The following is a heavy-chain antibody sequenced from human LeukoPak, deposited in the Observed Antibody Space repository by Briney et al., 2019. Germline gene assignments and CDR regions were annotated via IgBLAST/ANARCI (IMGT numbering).Heavy chain of an antibody. Sequence: PSETLSLTCAVYGGSFSGYYWSWIRQPPGKGLEWIGETNHSGSTNYNPSLKSRVTISVDTSKNQFSLKLSSVTAADTAVYYCASKGGYSYGPGYWGQGTLVTVSS. CDR3: ASKGGYSYGPGY. V-gene: IGHV4-34*01. J-gene: IGHJ4*02. D-gene: IGHD5-18*01. CDR2: TNHSGST. CDR1: GGSFSGYY.